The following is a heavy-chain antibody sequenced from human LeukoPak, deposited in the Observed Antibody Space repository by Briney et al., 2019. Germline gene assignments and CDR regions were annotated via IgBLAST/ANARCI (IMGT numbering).Heavy chain of an antibody. CDR2: INPNSGGT. J-gene: IGHJ6*03. V-gene: IGHV1-2*02. D-gene: IGHD5-12*01. CDR3: ARGTYSAYDLGSYMDV. Sequence: GASVKVSCKASGYTFIGYYMHWVRQAPGQGLEWMGWINPNSGGTNYAQNFQGRVTIIADKSTSTAYMELSSLRSEDTAVYYCARGTYSAYDLGSYMDVWGKGTTVIVSS. CDR1: GYTFIGYY.